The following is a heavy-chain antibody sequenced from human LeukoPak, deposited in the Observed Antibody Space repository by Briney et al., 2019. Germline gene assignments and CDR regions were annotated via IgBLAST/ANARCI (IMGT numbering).Heavy chain of an antibody. Sequence: PSETLSLTCAVYGGSFSGYYWSWIRQPPGKGLEWIGEINHSGSTNYNPSLKSRVTISVDTSKNQFSLKLSSVTAADTAVYYCAASQRYCSSTSYYADAFDIWGQGTMVTVSS. CDR3: AASQRYCSSTSYYADAFDI. J-gene: IGHJ3*02. CDR2: INHSGST. V-gene: IGHV4-34*01. D-gene: IGHD2-2*01. CDR1: GGSFSGYY.